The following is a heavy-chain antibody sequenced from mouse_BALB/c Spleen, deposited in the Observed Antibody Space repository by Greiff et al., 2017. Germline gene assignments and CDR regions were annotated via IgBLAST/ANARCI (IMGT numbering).Heavy chain of an antibody. D-gene: IGHD5-1*01. Sequence: QVQLQQSGAELVKPGASVKLSCKASGYTFTSYYMYWVKQRPGQGLEWIGEINPSNGGTNFNEKFKSKATLTVDKSSSTAYMQLSSLTSEDSAVFYYTRYSTVRAYWGQGTLVTVSA. J-gene: IGHJ3*01. CDR1: GYTFTSYY. CDR3: TRYSTVRAY. CDR2: INPSNGGT. V-gene: IGHV1S81*02.